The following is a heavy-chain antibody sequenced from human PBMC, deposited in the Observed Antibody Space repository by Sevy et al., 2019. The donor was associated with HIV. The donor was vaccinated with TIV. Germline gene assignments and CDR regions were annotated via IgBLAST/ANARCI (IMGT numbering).Heavy chain of an antibody. J-gene: IGHJ3*02. CDR2: FGPKDGET. CDR3: ATAPARMLVADDAFDI. D-gene: IGHD5-12*01. V-gene: IGHV1-24*01. CDR1: GYILSELS. Sequence: ASVKVSCKVSGYILSELSVHWVRQAPGKRLEWMGGFGPKDGETICAQKFQGRVTMTEDTSTDTAYMELTSLRSEDTAVYYCATAPARMLVADDAFDIWGQGTMVTVSS.